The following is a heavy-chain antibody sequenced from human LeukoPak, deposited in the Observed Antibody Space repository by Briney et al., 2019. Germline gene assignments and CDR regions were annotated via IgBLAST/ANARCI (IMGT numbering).Heavy chain of an antibody. CDR2: ISGSGAIT. CDR3: VKDRVDGSGSQFDY. J-gene: IGHJ4*02. CDR1: GFSFNNYA. V-gene: IGHV3-23*01. D-gene: IGHD3-10*01. Sequence: GGSLRLSCVDSGFSFNNYAMTWVRQAPGKGLEWVSVISGSGAITYYADSVKGRSTISRDNSKNTLYLQMNRLRAEDTAMYYCVKDRVDGSGSQFDYWGQGTLVTVSS.